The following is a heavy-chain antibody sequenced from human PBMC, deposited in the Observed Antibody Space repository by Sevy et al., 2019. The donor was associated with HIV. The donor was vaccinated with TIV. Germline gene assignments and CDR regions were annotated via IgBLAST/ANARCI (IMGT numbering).Heavy chain of an antibody. CDR3: ARDYTVTTYYYYGMDV. CDR1: GFTFSSYS. CDR2: ISSSSSYI. Sequence: GGSLRLSCAASGFTFSSYSMNWVRQAPGKGLEWVSSISSSSSYIYYADSVKGRFTSSRDNAKNSLYLQMNSLRAEDTAVYYCARDYTVTTYYYYGMDVWGQGTTVTVSS. J-gene: IGHJ6*02. V-gene: IGHV3-21*01. D-gene: IGHD4-17*01.